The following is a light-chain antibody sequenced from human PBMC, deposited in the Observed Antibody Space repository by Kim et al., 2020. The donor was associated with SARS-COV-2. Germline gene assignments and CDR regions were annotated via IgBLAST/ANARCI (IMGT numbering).Light chain of an antibody. J-gene: IGKJ4*01. CDR1: QGISSA. CDR2: DAS. Sequence: AIQLTQSPSSLSASVGDRVTITCRASQGISSALAWYQQKPGKPPKVLIYDASSLESGVPSRFSGSGSGADFTLTISSLQPEDFASYSCQQFKTYPFSFGGGTKVDIQ. V-gene: IGKV1-13*02. CDR3: QQFKTYPFS.